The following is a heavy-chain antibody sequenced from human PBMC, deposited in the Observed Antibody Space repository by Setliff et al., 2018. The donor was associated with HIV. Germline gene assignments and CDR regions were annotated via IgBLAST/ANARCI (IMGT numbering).Heavy chain of an antibody. Sequence: ASVKVSCKASGGTFTSPGLNWVRQAPGQGLEWMGGIIPILDVPNYAQKFKGRVTITADKSTSTAYMELSRLSSDDTAVYYCARDLVVVAPYYCFDPWGQGTLVTVSS. CDR3: ARDLVVVAPYYCFDP. D-gene: IGHD2-15*01. CDR2: IIPILDVP. V-gene: IGHV1-69*10. J-gene: IGHJ5*02. CDR1: GGTFTSPG.